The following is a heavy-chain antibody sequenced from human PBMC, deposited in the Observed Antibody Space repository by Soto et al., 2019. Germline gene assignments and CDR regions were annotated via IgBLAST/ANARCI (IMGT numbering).Heavy chain of an antibody. CDR1: GYTFTGYY. D-gene: IGHD3-3*01. CDR3: ARAPITIFGVVNPYNWFDP. V-gene: IGHV1-2*02. CDR2: INPNSGGT. J-gene: IGHJ5*02. Sequence: ASVKVSCKASGYTFTGYYMHWVRQAPGQGLEWMGWINPNSGGTNYAQKFQGRVTMTRDTSISTAYMELSRLRSDDTAVYYCARAPITIFGVVNPYNWFDPWGQGTLVTVSS.